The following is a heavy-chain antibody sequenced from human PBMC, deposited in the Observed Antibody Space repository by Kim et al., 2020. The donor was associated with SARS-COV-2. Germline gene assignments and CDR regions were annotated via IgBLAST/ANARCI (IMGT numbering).Heavy chain of an antibody. Sequence: NYAQKFQGRVTITADESTSTAYMELSSLRSEDTAVYYCALYGSGSYYPHYWGQGTLVTVSS. V-gene: IGHV1-69*01. D-gene: IGHD3-10*01. CDR3: ALYGSGSYYPHY. J-gene: IGHJ4*02.